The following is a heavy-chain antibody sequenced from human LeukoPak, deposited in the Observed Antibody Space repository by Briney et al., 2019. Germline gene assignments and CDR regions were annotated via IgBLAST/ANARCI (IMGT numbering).Heavy chain of an antibody. J-gene: IGHJ4*02. CDR2: IYSDNT. D-gene: IGHD5-24*01. Sequence: GGSLRLSCTVSGFTVSSNSMSWVRQAPGKGLEWVSFIYSDNTHYSDSVKGRFTISRDNSKNTLYLQMNSLRAEDTAVYYCAKAGGDGYNLGYFDYWGQGTLVTVSS. V-gene: IGHV3-53*01. CDR1: GFTVSSNS. CDR3: AKAGGDGYNLGYFDY.